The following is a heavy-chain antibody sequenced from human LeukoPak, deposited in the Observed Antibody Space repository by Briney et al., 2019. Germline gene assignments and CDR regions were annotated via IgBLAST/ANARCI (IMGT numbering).Heavy chain of an antibody. CDR2: IYTSGTT. Sequence: SQTLSLTCSVSGGSISSGSYYWNWIRQPAGKGLDWIGRIYTSGTTNYNPSLKSRVSISMDTSKNQFSLKLSSVTAADTAVYYCARGWGLQTFDFWGQGTLVTVPS. CDR3: ARGWGLQTFDF. CDR1: GGSISSGSYY. J-gene: IGHJ4*02. V-gene: IGHV4-61*02. D-gene: IGHD1-26*01.